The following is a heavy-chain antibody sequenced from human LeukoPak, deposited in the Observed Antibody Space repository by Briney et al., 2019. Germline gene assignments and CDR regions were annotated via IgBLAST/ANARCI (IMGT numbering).Heavy chain of an antibody. J-gene: IGHJ3*02. Sequence: GGSLRLSCAASGFTFISYGMHWVRQAPGKGLEWVAFLRYDGSNKYYADSVKGRFTISRDNSKNTLYLQMNSLRAEDTAVYYCAKEYDILTGYYASDIWGQGTMVTVSS. CDR1: GFTFISYG. D-gene: IGHD3-9*01. CDR3: AKEYDILTGYYASDI. CDR2: LRYDGSNK. V-gene: IGHV3-30*02.